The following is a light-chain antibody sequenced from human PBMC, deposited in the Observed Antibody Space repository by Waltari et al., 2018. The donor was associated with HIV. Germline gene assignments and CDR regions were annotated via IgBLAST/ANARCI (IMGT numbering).Light chain of an antibody. CDR1: SSDVGAYDY. Sequence: QSALTQPASVSGSPGPSITIPCTGTSSDVGAYDYVSWSKQHPGKVPKLLTYDVSMRPSRTSSRFSGPKSGNTASLTICGLRDEDEADYYCASFTSVRLNVFGTGTKVTVL. CDR2: DVS. V-gene: IGLV2-14*03. J-gene: IGLJ1*01. CDR3: ASFTSVRLNV.